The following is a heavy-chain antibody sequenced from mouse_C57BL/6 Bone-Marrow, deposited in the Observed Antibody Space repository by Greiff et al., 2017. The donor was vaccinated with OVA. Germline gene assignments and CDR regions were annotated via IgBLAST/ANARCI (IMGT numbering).Heavy chain of an antibody. J-gene: IGHJ3*01. CDR3: ARQMDGYRFAY. Sequence: EVQVVESGGGLVQPGGSLKLSCAASGFTFSDYYMYWVRQTPEKRLEWVAYISNGGGSTYYPDTVKGRFTISRDNAKNTLYLQMSRLKSEDTARYYCARQMDGYRFAYWGQGTLVTVSA. CDR2: ISNGGGST. V-gene: IGHV5-12*01. D-gene: IGHD2-3*01. CDR1: GFTFSDYY.